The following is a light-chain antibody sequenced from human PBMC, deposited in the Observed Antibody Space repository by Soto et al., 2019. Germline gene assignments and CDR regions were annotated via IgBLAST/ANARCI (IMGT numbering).Light chain of an antibody. Sequence: MVMTQSPATLSVSPGERATLSCRASQSVSTKLAWYQQKPSQAPRLLIYGASTRATGIPARFSGSGSGTDFTLTISSLQSEDFAVYYCQQYNNWPYTVGPGTRVDIK. V-gene: IGKV3D-15*01. CDR1: QSVSTK. CDR2: GAS. J-gene: IGKJ3*01. CDR3: QQYNNWPYT.